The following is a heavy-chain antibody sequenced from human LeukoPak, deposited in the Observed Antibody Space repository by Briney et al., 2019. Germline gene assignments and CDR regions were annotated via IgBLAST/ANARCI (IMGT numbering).Heavy chain of an antibody. Sequence: PSETLSLTCTVSGGSISSYYWSWIRQPPGKGLEWIGYIYYSGSTNYNPSLKSRVTISVDTSKNQFSLKLSSVTAADTAVYYCARVRIAAAGTLWFDSWGQGTLVTVSS. CDR2: IYYSGST. D-gene: IGHD6-13*01. J-gene: IGHJ5*01. V-gene: IGHV4-59*01. CDR1: GGSISSYY. CDR3: ARVRIAAAGTLWFDS.